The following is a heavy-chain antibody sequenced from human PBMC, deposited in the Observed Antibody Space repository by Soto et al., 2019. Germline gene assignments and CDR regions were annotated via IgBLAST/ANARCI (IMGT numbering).Heavy chain of an antibody. V-gene: IGHV3-23*01. J-gene: IGHJ6*02. Sequence: EVQLLESGGGLVQPGGSLRLSCAASGFTFSSYAMSWVRQAPGKGLEWVSAISGSGGSTYYADSVKGRFTISRDNSKNTLYLQMNSLRAEDTAVYYCAKVSRGRPGYYYYYGMDVWGQGTTVTVSS. CDR2: ISGSGGST. CDR3: AKVSRGRPGYYYYYGMDV. CDR1: GFTFSSYA. D-gene: IGHD3-10*01.